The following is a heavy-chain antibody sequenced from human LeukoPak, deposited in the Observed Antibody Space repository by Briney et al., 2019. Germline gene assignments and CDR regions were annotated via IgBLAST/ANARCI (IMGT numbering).Heavy chain of an antibody. CDR2: ISTSGST. V-gene: IGHV4-4*07. J-gene: IGHJ4*02. CDR1: XY. CDR3: ARGAALAIDY. D-gene: IGHD2-15*01. Sequence: XYXSXXRXXAXKGLEWIGRISTSGSTNYNPSLKSRVTMSLDTSKNQFSLKLNSLTAADTAVYYCARGAALAIDYWGQGALVTVSS.